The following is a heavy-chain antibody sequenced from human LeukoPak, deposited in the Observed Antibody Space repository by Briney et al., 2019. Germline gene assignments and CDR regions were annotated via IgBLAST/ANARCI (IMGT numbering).Heavy chain of an antibody. Sequence: SETLSLTCTVSGGSISNYYWNWIRQPPGKGLEWIASTFHSGRTFYNSSLKSRLTMSVDTSKNQFSLKLTSVTAADTAVYYCARETEKQWQYWGQGTMVTVPS. V-gene: IGHV4-59*04. D-gene: IGHD6-19*01. CDR2: TFHSGRT. CDR1: GGSISNYY. CDR3: ARETEKQWQY. J-gene: IGHJ3*01.